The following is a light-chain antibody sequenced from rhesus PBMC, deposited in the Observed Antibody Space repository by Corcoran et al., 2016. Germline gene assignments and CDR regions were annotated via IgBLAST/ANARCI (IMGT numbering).Light chain of an antibody. V-gene: IGKV1-74*01. J-gene: IGKJ3*01. Sequence: DIQMTQSPSSLSASVGDRVTITCRASENVNNYLNWYQQKPGKAPKFLINQASPLQSAVPSRFSGRGSGTDYTFTSSSLQPEDVATYYCQQGYGTPFSFGPGTKVDLK. CDR3: QQGYGTPFS. CDR2: QAS. CDR1: ENVNNY.